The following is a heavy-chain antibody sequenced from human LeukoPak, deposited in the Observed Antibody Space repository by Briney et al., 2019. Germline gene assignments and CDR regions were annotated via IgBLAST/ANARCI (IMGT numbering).Heavy chain of an antibody. CDR1: GDTVSSNSAA. CDR2: TYYRSKWNT. Sequence: SQTLSLTCAISGDTVSSNSAAWNWFRQSPSRGLEWLGRTYYRSKWNTEYAVSVRGRITIDADTSKNQFSLHVDSVTPEDTAVYYCARGYGSGYEDIWGQGTMVTVSS. CDR3: ARGYGSGYEDI. V-gene: IGHV6-1*01. D-gene: IGHD5-12*01. J-gene: IGHJ3*02.